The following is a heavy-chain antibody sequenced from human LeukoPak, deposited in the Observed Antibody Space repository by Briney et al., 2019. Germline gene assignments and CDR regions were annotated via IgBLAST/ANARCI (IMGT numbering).Heavy chain of an antibody. CDR2: ISHSGST. J-gene: IGHJ5*02. D-gene: IGHD2-2*01. Sequence: PSETLSLTCAVYGVSFSGYYWSWIRQPPGKGLEWVGEISHSGSTNYNPSLKSRVTISVDTSKNQFSLKLSSVTAADTAVYYCARGRMCSSTSCYHNWFDPWGQGTLVTVSS. CDR1: GVSFSGYY. CDR3: ARGRMCSSTSCYHNWFDP. V-gene: IGHV4-34*01.